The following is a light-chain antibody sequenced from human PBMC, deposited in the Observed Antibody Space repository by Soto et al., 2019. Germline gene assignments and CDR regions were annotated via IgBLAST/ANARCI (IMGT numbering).Light chain of an antibody. V-gene: IGKV1-39*01. CDR2: SAS. CDR3: QQSLTMPIT. CDR1: QSINNY. Sequence: DIQMTQSPASLSVSVGDRVTITRRASQSINNYLNWYLQRPGQAPKLLIRSASTLQRGVPSRFSGRGSRTEFTLTIADLQPDDFGTYYCQQSLTMPITFGHGTRLDIK. J-gene: IGKJ5*01.